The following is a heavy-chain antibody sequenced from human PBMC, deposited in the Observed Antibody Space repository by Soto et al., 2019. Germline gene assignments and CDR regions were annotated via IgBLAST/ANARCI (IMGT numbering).Heavy chain of an antibody. CDR3: AKVIVARGGMDV. D-gene: IGHD6-6*01. Sequence: EVQLLESGGGLVQPGGSLRLSCAASGFTFSSYAMSWVRQAPGKGLEWVSAISGSAITTYYADSVKGRFTISRDNSKNTVYLQMNSLRAEDPAIYSCAKVIVARGGMDVWGRGTTVTVSS. V-gene: IGHV3-23*01. CDR1: GFTFSSYA. J-gene: IGHJ6*02. CDR2: ISGSAITT.